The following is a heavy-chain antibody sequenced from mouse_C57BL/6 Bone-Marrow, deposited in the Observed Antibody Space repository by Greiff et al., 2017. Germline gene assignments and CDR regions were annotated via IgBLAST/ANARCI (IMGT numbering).Heavy chain of an antibody. CDR3: ARSGGSSYGGFAY. Sequence: FQLQQSVAELMKPGASVKLSCKATGYTFTGYWIEWVKQRPGHGLEWIGEILPGSGSTNYNEKFKSKATLTVETSSSTAYMLLSSLTSEDSAVYYCARSGGSSYGGFAYWGQGTLVTVSA. J-gene: IGHJ3*01. D-gene: IGHD1-1*01. CDR1: GYTFTGYW. CDR2: ILPGSGST. V-gene: IGHV1-9*01.